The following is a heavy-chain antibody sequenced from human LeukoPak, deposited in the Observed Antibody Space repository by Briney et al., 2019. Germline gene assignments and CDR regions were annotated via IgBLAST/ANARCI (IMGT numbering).Heavy chain of an antibody. Sequence: GGSLRLSCAASGFTFSSYWMLWVRQAPGKGLVWVSRFNSDGSSTSYADSVKGRFTISRDNAQNTLYLQMNSLRAEDTAVYYCAGDHRPLRSSGYYAMDVWGQGTTVTVSS. D-gene: IGHD2-8*02. CDR2: FNSDGSST. CDR3: AGDHRPLRSSGYYAMDV. J-gene: IGHJ6*02. CDR1: GFTFSSYW. V-gene: IGHV3-74*01.